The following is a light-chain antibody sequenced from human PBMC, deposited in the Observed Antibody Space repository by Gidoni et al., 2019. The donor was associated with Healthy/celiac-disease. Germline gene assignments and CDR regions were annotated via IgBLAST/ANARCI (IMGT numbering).Light chain of an antibody. V-gene: IGKV4-1*01. J-gene: IGKJ1*01. CDR2: WAS. CDR1: QSFLYSSNNKNY. CDR3: QQYYSTPWT. Sequence: DIVMTQSQDSLAVSLGEGATINCKSSQSFLYSSNNKNYLAWYQQKPGHPPKLLIYWASTRESGVPDRFSGSGSGTDFTLTISSLQAEDVAVYYCQQYYSTPWTFGQGTKVEIK.